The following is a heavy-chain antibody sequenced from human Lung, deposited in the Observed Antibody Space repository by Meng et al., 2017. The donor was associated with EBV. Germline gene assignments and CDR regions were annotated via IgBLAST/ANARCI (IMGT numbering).Heavy chain of an antibody. Sequence: QVQLRHWRARLLQPSETLSLTGAGYGGSFSGYYWSWIRQPPGKGLEWIGEINHSGSTNYNPSLKSRVTISVDTSKNQFSLKLSSVTAADTAVYYCARGGWSSSWGNWGQGTLVTVSS. CDR3: ARGGWSSSWGN. CDR2: INHSGST. CDR1: GGSFSGYY. D-gene: IGHD6-13*01. V-gene: IGHV4-34*01. J-gene: IGHJ4*02.